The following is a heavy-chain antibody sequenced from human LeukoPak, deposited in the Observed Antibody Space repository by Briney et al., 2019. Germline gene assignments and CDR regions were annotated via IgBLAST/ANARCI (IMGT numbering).Heavy chain of an antibody. D-gene: IGHD6-19*01. Sequence: KTGGSLTLSCAASGFKLSDYHMSWFRQPPGKGLEWLSDSGSTDNIISYTASLQGRFTISRDSPKNSLCLQMNSLRAEDTGVYYCVRETVAGTFDYWGQGTLVTVSS. CDR3: VRETVAGTFDY. J-gene: IGHJ4*02. CDR2: SGSTDNII. V-gene: IGHV3-11*01. CDR1: GFKLSDYH.